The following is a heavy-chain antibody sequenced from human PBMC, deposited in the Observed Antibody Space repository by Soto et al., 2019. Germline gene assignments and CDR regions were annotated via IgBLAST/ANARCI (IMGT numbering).Heavy chain of an antibody. Sequence: GASVKVSCKASGGTFSSYAISWVRQAPGQGLEWMGGIIPIFGTANYAQKFQGRVTITADESTSTAYMELSSLRSEDTAVYYCAREDCSGGSYQPNWFDPWGQGTLVTVSS. CDR1: GGTFSSYA. J-gene: IGHJ5*02. CDR3: AREDCSGGSYQPNWFDP. D-gene: IGHD2-15*01. V-gene: IGHV1-69*13. CDR2: IIPIFGTA.